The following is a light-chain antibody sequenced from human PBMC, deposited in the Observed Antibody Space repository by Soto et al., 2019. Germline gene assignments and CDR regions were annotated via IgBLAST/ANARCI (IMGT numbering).Light chain of an antibody. Sequence: DIQMTQSPSSLSASVGDRVTITCRASQSISSYLNWYQQKPGKAPKLLSYAASSLQSGVPSRFSGSGYGTDFTLTISSLQPEDFATYYCQQKDNFGPGTKVTI. V-gene: IGKV1-39*01. J-gene: IGKJ3*01. CDR3: QQKDN. CDR2: AAS. CDR1: QSISSY.